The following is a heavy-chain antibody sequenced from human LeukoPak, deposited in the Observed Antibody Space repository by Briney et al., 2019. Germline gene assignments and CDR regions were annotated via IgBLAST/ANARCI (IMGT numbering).Heavy chain of an antibody. D-gene: IGHD1-7*01. CDR3: ATAGNYRFDY. CDR2: ISYDGSNK. J-gene: IGHJ4*02. Sequence: GGSLRLSCAASGFTFSSYGMHWVRQAPGKGLEWVAVISYDGSNKYYADSVKGRFTISRDNAKNTLYLQMNSLRAEDTAVYYCATAGNYRFDYWGQGTLVTVSS. CDR1: GFTFSSYG. V-gene: IGHV3-30*03.